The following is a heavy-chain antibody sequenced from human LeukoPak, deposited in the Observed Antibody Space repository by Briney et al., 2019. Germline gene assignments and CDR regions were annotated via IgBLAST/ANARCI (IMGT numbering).Heavy chain of an antibody. Sequence: GGSLRLSCAASGFAFNKYWMHWVRQAPGKGLVWVSRINGDGSTTSYADSVKGGFTISRDNAKNTLYLQMSSLRAEDTAVYYCATGNYYDSRGYYTSGHWGQGTLVNVSS. D-gene: IGHD3-22*01. V-gene: IGHV3-74*01. CDR1: GFAFNKYW. J-gene: IGHJ4*02. CDR2: INGDGSTT. CDR3: ATGNYYDSRGYYTSGH.